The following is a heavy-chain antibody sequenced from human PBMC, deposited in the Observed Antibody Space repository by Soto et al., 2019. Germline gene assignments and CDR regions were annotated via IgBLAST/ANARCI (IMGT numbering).Heavy chain of an antibody. Sequence: SVKVSCKASGGTFSSYAISWVRQAPGQGLEWMGGIIPIFGTANYAQKFQGRVTITADESTSTAYMELSSLRSEDTAVYYCAISYSNYVQFNYWGQGTLVTVSS. CDR2: IIPIFGTA. D-gene: IGHD4-4*01. V-gene: IGHV1-69*13. J-gene: IGHJ4*02. CDR1: GGTFSSYA. CDR3: AISYSNYVQFNY.